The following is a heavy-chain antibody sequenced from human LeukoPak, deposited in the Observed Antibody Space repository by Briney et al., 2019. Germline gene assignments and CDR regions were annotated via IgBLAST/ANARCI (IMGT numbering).Heavy chain of an antibody. CDR3: ARGKFGDFED. J-gene: IGHJ6*02. Sequence: PSETLSLTCTVSGASLNSYYWSWIRQPPGEGLEWIGCVSYSGSTDYNPALKSRVTISEDTSKSQVSLKLSSVTAADTAVYFCARGKFGDFEDWGQGTTVTVSS. V-gene: IGHV4-59*01. CDR2: VSYSGST. D-gene: IGHD4-17*01. CDR1: GASLNSYY.